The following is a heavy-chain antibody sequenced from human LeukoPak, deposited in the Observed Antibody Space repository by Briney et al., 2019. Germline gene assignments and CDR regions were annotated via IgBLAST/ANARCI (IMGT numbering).Heavy chain of an antibody. CDR2: IYSGGST. Sequence: GGSLRLSCAASGFTVSSNYMSWVRQAPGKGLEWVSVIYSGGSTYYADSVKDRFTISRDNSKNTLYLQMNSLRAEDTAVYYCAREGYSYGYGGGGFDYWGQGTLVTVSS. J-gene: IGHJ4*02. CDR3: AREGYSYGYGGGGFDY. CDR1: GFTVSSNY. V-gene: IGHV3-66*01. D-gene: IGHD5-18*01.